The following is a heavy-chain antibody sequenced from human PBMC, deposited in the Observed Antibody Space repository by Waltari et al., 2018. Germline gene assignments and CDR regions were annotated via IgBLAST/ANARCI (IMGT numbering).Heavy chain of an antibody. CDR3: ARDQNSSGWFSYYYMDV. D-gene: IGHD6-19*01. Sequence: GQSRAEVKKPGASVKVSCKASGYTFTSYGISWVRQAPGQGLEWMGWISAYNGNTNYAQKLQGRVTMTTDTSTSTAYMELRSLRSDDTAVYYCARDQNSSGWFSYYYMDVWGKGTTVTVSS. CDR1: GYTFTSYG. CDR2: ISAYNGNT. J-gene: IGHJ6*03. V-gene: IGHV1-18*01.